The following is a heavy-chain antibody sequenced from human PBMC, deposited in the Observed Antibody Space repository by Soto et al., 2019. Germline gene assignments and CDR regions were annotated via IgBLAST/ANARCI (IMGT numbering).Heavy chain of an antibody. CDR2: ISYDGSNK. D-gene: IGHD3-22*01. CDR1: GFTFSSYG. V-gene: IGHV3-30*18. CDR3: AKDRHSSGSYYYYGMDV. J-gene: IGHJ6*02. Sequence: GGSLRLSCAASGFTFSSYGMHWVRQAPGKGLEWVAVISYDGSNKYYADSVKGRFTISRDNSKNTLYLQMNSLRAEDTAVYYCAKDRHSSGSYYYYGMDVWGQGTTVTVSS.